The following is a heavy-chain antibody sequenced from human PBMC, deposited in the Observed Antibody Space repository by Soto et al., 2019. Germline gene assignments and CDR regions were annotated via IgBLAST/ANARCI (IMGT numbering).Heavy chain of an antibody. CDR1: GGSISSYY. V-gene: IGHV4-59*01. J-gene: IGHJ3*02. D-gene: IGHD2-15*01. Sequence: SETLSLTCTVSGGSISSYYWSWIRQPPGKGLEWIGYIYYSGSTNYNPSLKSRATISVDTSKNQFSLKLSSVTAADTAVYYCARDTPTDAFDIWGQGTMVTVSS. CDR2: IYYSGST. CDR3: ARDTPTDAFDI.